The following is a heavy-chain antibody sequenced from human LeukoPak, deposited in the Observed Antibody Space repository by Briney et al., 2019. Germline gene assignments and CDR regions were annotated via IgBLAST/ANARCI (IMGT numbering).Heavy chain of an antibody. V-gene: IGHV3-21*04. D-gene: IGHD2-8*02. CDR3: ATYRQVLLPFES. Sequence: GRSLRLSCAASGFTFSNYWMNWVRQAPGKGLEWVSSISSSSSYIYYADSVKGRFTISRDNAKNSLYLQMNSLRAEDTAIYYCATYRQVLLPFESWGQGTLVTVSS. CDR2: ISSSSSYI. J-gene: IGHJ4*02. CDR1: GFTFSNYW.